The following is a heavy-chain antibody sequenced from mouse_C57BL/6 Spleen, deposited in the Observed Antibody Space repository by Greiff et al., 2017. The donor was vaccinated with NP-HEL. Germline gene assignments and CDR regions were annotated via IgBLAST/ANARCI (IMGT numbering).Heavy chain of an antibody. D-gene: IGHD1-1*01. CDR2: IDPSDSYT. CDR3: ATTVVAIYYAMDY. Sequence: QVQLQQPGAELVKPGASVKLSCKASGYTFTSYWMQWVKQRPGQGLEWIGEIDPSDSYTNYNQKFKGKATLTVDTSSSTAYMQLSSLTSEDSAVYYCATTVVAIYYAMDYWGQGTSVTVSS. CDR1: GYTFTSYW. J-gene: IGHJ4*01. V-gene: IGHV1-50*01.